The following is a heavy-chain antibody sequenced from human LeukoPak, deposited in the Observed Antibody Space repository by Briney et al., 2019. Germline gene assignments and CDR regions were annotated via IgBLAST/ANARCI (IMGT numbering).Heavy chain of an antibody. CDR2: IIPIFGTA. D-gene: IGHD3-16*02. Sequence: SVKVSCKASGGTFSSYAISWVRQAPGQGLEWMGGIIPIFGTANYAQKFQGRVTITTDESTSTAYMELSSLRSEDTAVYYCARAGGDVWGSYRSPFDYWGQGTPVTVSS. CDR1: GGTFSSYA. J-gene: IGHJ4*02. V-gene: IGHV1-69*05. CDR3: ARAGGDVWGSYRSPFDY.